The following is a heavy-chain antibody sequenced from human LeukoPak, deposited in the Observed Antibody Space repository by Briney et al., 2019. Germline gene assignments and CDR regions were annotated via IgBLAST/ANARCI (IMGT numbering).Heavy chain of an antibody. Sequence: GGSLRLSGAASGFTFDDYAMHWVRQAPGKGLEWVSGISWNSGSIGYADSVKGRFTISRDNAKNSLYLQMNSLRAEDTALYYCAASPGAFWSGYYGDWGQGTLVTVSS. CDR1: GFTFDDYA. CDR3: AASPGAFWSGYYGD. D-gene: IGHD3-3*01. J-gene: IGHJ4*02. CDR2: ISWNSGSI. V-gene: IGHV3-9*01.